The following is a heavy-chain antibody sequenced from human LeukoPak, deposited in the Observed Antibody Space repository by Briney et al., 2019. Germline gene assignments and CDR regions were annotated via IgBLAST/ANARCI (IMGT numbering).Heavy chain of an antibody. J-gene: IGHJ5*02. CDR1: GYTFTGYY. V-gene: IGHV1-2*02. Sequence: GASVKVSCKASGYTFTGYYMHWVRQAPGQGLEWMGWINPNSGGTNYAQKFQGRVTMTRDTSISTAYMELSRLRSDDTAVYYCARDGSGIQLWSTNWFDPWGQGTLVTVSS. CDR2: INPNSGGT. D-gene: IGHD5-18*01. CDR3: ARDGSGIQLWSTNWFDP.